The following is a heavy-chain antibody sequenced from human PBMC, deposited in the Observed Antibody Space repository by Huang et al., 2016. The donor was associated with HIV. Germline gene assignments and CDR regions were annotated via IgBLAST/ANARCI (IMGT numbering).Heavy chain of an antibody. V-gene: IGHV4-39*01. J-gene: IGHJ4*02. CDR1: GDFISSTNYY. D-gene: IGHD6-13*01. CDR3: ASQHIGAAATWF. Sequence: QLQLQESGPGQVKPSETLSLTCTVSGDFISSTNYYWGWIRQSPGKGLEWVGSVYKSGSTNSNPSRKSRVTLSVDTSRNQFSLRLNSVTAADTAVYYCASQHIGAAATWFWGRGTQVAVSS. CDR2: VYKSGST.